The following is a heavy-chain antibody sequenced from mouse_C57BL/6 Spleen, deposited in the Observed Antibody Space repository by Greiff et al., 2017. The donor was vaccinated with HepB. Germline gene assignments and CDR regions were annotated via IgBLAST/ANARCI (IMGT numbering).Heavy chain of an antibody. CDR1: GYAFSSYW. Sequence: VQLQQSGAELVKPGASVKISCKASGYAFSSYWMNWVKQRPGKGLEWIGQIYPGDGDTNYNGKFKGKATLTADNSSSTAYMQLSSLTSEDSAVYFCARSGSNYDFWFAYWGQGTLVTVSA. V-gene: IGHV1-80*01. CDR3: ARSGSNYDFWFAY. CDR2: IYPGDGDT. D-gene: IGHD2-5*01. J-gene: IGHJ3*01.